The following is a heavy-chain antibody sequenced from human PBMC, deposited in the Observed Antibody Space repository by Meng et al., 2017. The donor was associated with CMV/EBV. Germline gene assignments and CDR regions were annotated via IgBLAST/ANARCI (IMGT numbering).Heavy chain of an antibody. CDR2: IKGDGSHT. CDR1: GFTFSDYW. V-gene: IGHV3-74*01. J-gene: IGHJ5*02. Sequence: GGSLRLSCTASGFTFSDYWMHWVRQTPGKGLLWVSRIKGDGSHTIYGDSVKGRFTISRDNAKNTLYLQMNTLRVEDTAVYYCAGHQPAYYDSSAPKSWGQGTLVTVSS. CDR3: AGHQPAYYDSSAPKS. D-gene: IGHD3-22*01.